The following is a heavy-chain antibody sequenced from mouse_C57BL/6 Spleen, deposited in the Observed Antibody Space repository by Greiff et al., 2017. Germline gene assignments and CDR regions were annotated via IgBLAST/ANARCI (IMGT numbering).Heavy chain of an antibody. V-gene: IGHV10-1*01. D-gene: IGHD4-1*01. CDR1: GFSFNTYA. J-gene: IGHJ2*01. Sequence: DGGLVQPKGSLKLSCAASGFSFNTYAMNWVRQAPGKGLEWVARIRSKSNNYATYYADSVKDRFTISRDDSESMLYLQMNNLKTEDTAMYYCVRHNWDYWGQGTTLTVSS. CDR3: VRHNWDY. CDR2: IRSKSNNYAT.